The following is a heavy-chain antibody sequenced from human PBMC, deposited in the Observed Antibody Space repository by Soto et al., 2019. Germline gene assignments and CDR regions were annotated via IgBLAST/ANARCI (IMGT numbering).Heavy chain of an antibody. D-gene: IGHD3-22*01. J-gene: IGHJ6*02. V-gene: IGHV3-30-3*01. CDR1: GFTFNSYA. Sequence: PGGSLRLSCAASGFTFNSYAMHWVRQAPGKGLEWVAIISYDGSIKYYADSVKGRLTISRDNSKNTLYLQMSSLRIEDTAVYYCARRYYDSSGYHSGYYYGMDVWGQGTPVTVSS. CDR3: ARRYYDSSGYHSGYYYGMDV. CDR2: ISYDGSIK.